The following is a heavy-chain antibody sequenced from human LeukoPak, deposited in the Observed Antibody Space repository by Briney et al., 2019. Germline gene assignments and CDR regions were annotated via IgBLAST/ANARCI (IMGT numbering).Heavy chain of an antibody. CDR2: IYYSGST. Sequence: SETLSLTCTVSGGSISSSSYYWGWIRQPPGKGLEWIGSIYYSGSTYYNPSLKSRVTISVDTSKNQFSLKLSSVTAADTAVYYCARDQRGTNWFDPWGQGTLVTVS. V-gene: IGHV4-39*07. CDR1: GGSISSSSYY. J-gene: IGHJ5*02. CDR3: ARDQRGTNWFDP.